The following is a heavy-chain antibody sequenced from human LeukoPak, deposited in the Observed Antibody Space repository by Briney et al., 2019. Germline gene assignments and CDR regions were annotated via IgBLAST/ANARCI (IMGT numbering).Heavy chain of an antibody. CDR1: GFTFSSYA. CDR2: LSYDGSDK. J-gene: IGHJ4*02. Sequence: GGSLRLSCAASGFTFSSYAMSWVRQAPGKGLEWVALLSYDGSDKYYADSVKGRFTISRDNSKNTLYLQMNSLRAEDTAVYYCAKDTQHSSGWYGHYDYWGQGTLVSVSS. D-gene: IGHD6-19*01. V-gene: IGHV3-30*18. CDR3: AKDTQHSSGWYGHYDY.